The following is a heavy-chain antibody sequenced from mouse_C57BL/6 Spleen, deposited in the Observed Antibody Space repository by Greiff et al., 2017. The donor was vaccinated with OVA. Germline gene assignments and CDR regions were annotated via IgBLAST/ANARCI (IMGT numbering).Heavy chain of an antibody. CDR3: AGGDDYDGYIDY. V-gene: IGHV1-64*01. D-gene: IGHD2-4*01. J-gene: IGHJ2*01. CDR2: IHPNSGST. CDR1: GYTFTSYW. Sequence: VKLQQPGAELVKPGASVQLSCKASGYTFTSYWMHWVKQRPGQGLEWIGMIHPNSGSTKSNEKFKSKATLTVDKSSSTAYKQLSRLTSENSAVYCCAGGDDYDGYIDYWGQGTTLTVSS.